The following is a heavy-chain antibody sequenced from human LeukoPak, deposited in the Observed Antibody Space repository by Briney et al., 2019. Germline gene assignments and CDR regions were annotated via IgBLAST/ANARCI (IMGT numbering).Heavy chain of an antibody. CDR1: GGSFSGYY. D-gene: IGHD1-26*01. V-gene: IGHV4-34*01. Sequence: SETLSLTCAVYGGSFSGYYWSWIRQAPVKGLEWIGEINHSGSANYNPSLKSRVTISVDTSKNQFSLKLSSVTAADTAVYYCARVPGRSYSGSYPLDYWGQGTLVTVSS. J-gene: IGHJ4*02. CDR2: INHSGSA. CDR3: ARVPGRSYSGSYPLDY.